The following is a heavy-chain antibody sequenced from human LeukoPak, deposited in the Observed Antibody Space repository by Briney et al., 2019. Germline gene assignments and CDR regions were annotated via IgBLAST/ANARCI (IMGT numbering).Heavy chain of an antibody. Sequence: GRSLRLSCAASGFTFSSFGMHWVRQAPGKGLEWVAVIWYDGSHQHYADSVKGRFTVSRDNSKNTLYLQMNSLRAEDRAVYYCAKEQTSSGFFDYWGQGTLVTVSS. CDR3: AKEQTSSGFFDY. J-gene: IGHJ4*02. V-gene: IGHV3-33*06. CDR2: IWYDGSHQ. D-gene: IGHD2-2*01. CDR1: GFTFSSFG.